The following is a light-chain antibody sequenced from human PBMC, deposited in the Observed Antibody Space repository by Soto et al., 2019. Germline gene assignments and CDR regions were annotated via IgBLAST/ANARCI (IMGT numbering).Light chain of an antibody. CDR1: QSVSSSY. V-gene: IGKV3D-20*02. J-gene: IGKJ4*01. CDR3: QQRNSWPLT. Sequence: EIVLTQSPGTLSLSPGERATLSCRASQSVSSSYLAWYQQKPGQAPRLLIYGASNRATGIPARFSGSGSGTDFTLTISSLEPEDYAVYYCQQRNSWPLTFGGGTKVEIK. CDR2: GAS.